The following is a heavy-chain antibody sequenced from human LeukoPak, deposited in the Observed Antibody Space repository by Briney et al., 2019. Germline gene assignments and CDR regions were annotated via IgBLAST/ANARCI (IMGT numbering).Heavy chain of an antibody. CDR2: ISGSGGST. CDR1: GFTFSSYA. D-gene: IGHD3-22*01. CDR3: AKGIVVVITTPLDY. Sequence: GGSLRLSCAASGFTFSSYAMIWVRQAPGKGLEWVSAISGSGGSTYYADSVKGRFTISRDNSKNTLYLQMNSLRAEDTAVYYCAKGIVVVITTPLDYWGQGTLVTVSS. V-gene: IGHV3-23*01. J-gene: IGHJ4*02.